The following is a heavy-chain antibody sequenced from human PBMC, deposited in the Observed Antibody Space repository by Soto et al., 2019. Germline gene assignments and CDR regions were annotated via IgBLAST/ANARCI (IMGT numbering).Heavy chain of an antibody. J-gene: IGHJ5*02. CDR2: IYATGTT. V-gene: IGHV4-4*07. CDR1: GTSISGYN. CDR3: VRDGSQNLGDWFDP. D-gene: IGHD3-16*01. Sequence: QVQLEESGPGLLKPSETLSLTCNVSGTSISGYNWSWIRQSAGKGLEWIGRIYATGTTNYSPSLKSRITKLVDTCKRCLSLKPTSVTAADTGISYCVRDGSQNLGDWFDPCGRGISVTVSS.